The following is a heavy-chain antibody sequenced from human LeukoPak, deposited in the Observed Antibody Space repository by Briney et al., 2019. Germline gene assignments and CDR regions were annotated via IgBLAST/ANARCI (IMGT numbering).Heavy chain of an antibody. Sequence: GRSLRLSCAASGFTFSSYAMHWVRQAPGKGLEWVSVISYDGSNKYYADSVKGRFTISRDNSKNTLYLQMNSLRAEDTAVYYCARDQNLYYSSSWYDYWGQGTLVTVSS. J-gene: IGHJ4*02. V-gene: IGHV3-30*01. CDR3: ARDQNLYYSSSWYDY. CDR1: GFTFSSYA. CDR2: ISYDGSNK. D-gene: IGHD6-13*01.